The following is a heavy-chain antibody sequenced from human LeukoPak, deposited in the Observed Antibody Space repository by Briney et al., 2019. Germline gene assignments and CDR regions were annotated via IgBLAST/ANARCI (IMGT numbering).Heavy chain of an antibody. CDR2: ISGSGGST. V-gene: IGHV3-23*01. CDR3: ARSPQRTFNI. CDR1: GLTFSTYS. Sequence: GGSLRLSCAASGLTFSTYSMNWVRQAPGKGLEWVSAISGSGGSTYYADSVKGRFTISRDNGENRLYLQMNSLRAEDTAVYYCARSPQRTFNIWGQGTMVTVSS. J-gene: IGHJ3*02. D-gene: IGHD1-26*01.